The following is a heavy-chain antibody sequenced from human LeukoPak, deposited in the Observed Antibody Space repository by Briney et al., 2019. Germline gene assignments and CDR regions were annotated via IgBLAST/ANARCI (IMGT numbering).Heavy chain of an antibody. V-gene: IGHV3-23*01. CDR1: GFTFSGYA. J-gene: IGHJ3*01. Sequence: PGGSLRLSCAASGFTFSGYAMSWVRQAPGKGLEWVSAISGSGGSTYYADSVKGRFTISRDNAKNSLYLQINSLRSEDTAVYSCARSFSSSRFSAFDLWGQGTMVTVS. CDR2: ISGSGGST. CDR3: ARSFSSSRFSAFDL. D-gene: IGHD6-19*01.